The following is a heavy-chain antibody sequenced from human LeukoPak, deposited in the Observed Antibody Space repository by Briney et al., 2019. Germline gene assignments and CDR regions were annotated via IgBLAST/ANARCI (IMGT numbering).Heavy chain of an antibody. CDR3: ARLYSSSSGLRASDY. CDR2: ISYDGSNK. Sequence: PGRSLRLSCAASGFTFSSYGMHWVRQAPGKGLEWVAVISYDGSNKYYADSVKGRFTISRDNAKNSLYLQMNSLRAEDTAVYYCARLYSSSSGLRASDYWGQGTLVTVSS. J-gene: IGHJ4*02. D-gene: IGHD6-6*01. CDR1: GFTFSSYG. V-gene: IGHV3-30*03.